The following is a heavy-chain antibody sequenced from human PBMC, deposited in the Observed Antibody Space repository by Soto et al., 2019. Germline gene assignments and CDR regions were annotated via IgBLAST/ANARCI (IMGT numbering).Heavy chain of an antibody. D-gene: IGHD3-16*01. CDR1: GGSISSHY. CDR2: AYYSERT. Sequence: SEPLSRTCTFSGGSISSHYWGWIRQPPEKGPECIGYAYYSERTSYNSSLKSRVTISLDTSKNQFSLNLNSVTAADTAVYYCTTRPQGGDYFGGFDYWAQRILVTVCS. CDR3: TTRPQGGDYFGGFDY. V-gene: IGHV4-59*11. J-gene: IGHJ4*02.